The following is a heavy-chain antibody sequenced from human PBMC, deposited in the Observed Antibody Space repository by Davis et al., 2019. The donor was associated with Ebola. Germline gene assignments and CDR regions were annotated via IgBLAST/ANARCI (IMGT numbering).Heavy chain of an antibody. CDR3: ARSVSSSPAFGAIDY. CDR2: IYPGDSDT. CDR1: GYSFTNYW. Sequence: GESLKISCKGSGYSFTNYWIGWVRQMPGKGLEWMGIIYPGDSDTRYSPSFQGQVTISADKSISTAYLQWSSLKASDTAMYYCARSVSSSPAFGAIDYWGQGTLVTVSS. V-gene: IGHV5-51*01. D-gene: IGHD6-6*01. J-gene: IGHJ4*02.